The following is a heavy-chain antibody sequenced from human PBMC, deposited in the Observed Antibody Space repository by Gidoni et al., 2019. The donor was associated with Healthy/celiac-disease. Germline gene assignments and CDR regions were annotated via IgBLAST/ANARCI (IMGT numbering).Heavy chain of an antibody. CDR2: INHNSGGI. J-gene: IGHJ4*02. CDR3: GSALGPITIVGVVPQFGR. Sequence: QVKLVQARAEGQKPGASVKGSCQASGYTFTGYYMHLVRQAPGQGLEWMGWINHNSGGINYAQKFHGSVTMTSDMSISTAYMELSRLSSDDTAVYHCGSALGPITIVGVVPQFGRWGQGTLVTVSS. CDR1: GYTFTGYY. D-gene: IGHD3-3*01. V-gene: IGHV1-2*02.